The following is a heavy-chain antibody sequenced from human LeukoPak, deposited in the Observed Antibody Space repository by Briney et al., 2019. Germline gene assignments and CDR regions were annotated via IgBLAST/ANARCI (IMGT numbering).Heavy chain of an antibody. D-gene: IGHD5-24*01. CDR3: ARGAGYNYPYYFDY. J-gene: IGHJ4*02. CDR1: GFTFSSYS. V-gene: IGHV3-53*01. CDR2: IYGGGNI. Sequence: GGSLRLSCAASGFTFSSYSMNWVRQAPGKGLEWVSVIYGGGNIYYADSVKGRFTISRDNSKNTLYLQMNSLRAEDTAVYYCARGAGYNYPYYFDYWGQGTLVTVSS.